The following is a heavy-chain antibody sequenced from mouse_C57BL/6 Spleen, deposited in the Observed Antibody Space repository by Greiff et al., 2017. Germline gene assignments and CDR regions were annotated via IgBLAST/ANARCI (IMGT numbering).Heavy chain of an antibody. V-gene: IGHV2-9-1*01. D-gene: IGHD2-4*01. J-gene: IGHJ3*01. CDR1: GFSLTSYA. CDR3: ARNGDYDYDGFAY. Sequence: VKLVESGPGLVAPSQSLSITCTVSGFSLTSYAISWVRQPPGKGLEWLGVIWTGGGTNYNSALKSRLSISKDNSNIQVFLKMNMLQTDDTARYYCARNGDYDYDGFAYWGQGTLVTVSA. CDR2: IWTGGGT.